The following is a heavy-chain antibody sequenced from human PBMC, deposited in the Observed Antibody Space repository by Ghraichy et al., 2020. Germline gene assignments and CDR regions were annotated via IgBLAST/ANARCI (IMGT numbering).Heavy chain of an antibody. CDR3: ARDGSDIVATIRNWFDP. J-gene: IGHJ5*02. V-gene: IGHV3-21*01. CDR1: GFTFSSYS. Sequence: GGSLRLSCAASGFTFSSYSMNWVRQAPGKGLEWVSSISSSSSYIYYADSVKGRFTISRDNAKNSLYLQMNSLRAEDTAVYYCARDGSDIVATIRNWFDPWGQGTLVTVSS. D-gene: IGHD5-12*01. CDR2: ISSSSSYI.